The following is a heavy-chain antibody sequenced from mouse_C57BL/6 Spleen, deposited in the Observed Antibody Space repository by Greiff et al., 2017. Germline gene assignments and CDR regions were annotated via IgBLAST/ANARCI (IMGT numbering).Heavy chain of an antibody. V-gene: IGHV14-3*01. Sequence: EVQLQQSVAELVRPGASVKLSCTASGFNIKNTYMHWVQQRPEQGLEWIGRIDPANGNTKYAPKFQCKATITADTSANTAYLQLSSLTSEDTAIYYCARSVEVSLGPVDYWGKVATHTVSS. CDR1: GFNIKNTY. D-gene: IGHD4-1*01. CDR3: ARSVEVSLGPVDY. CDR2: IDPANGNT. J-gene: IGHJ2*01.